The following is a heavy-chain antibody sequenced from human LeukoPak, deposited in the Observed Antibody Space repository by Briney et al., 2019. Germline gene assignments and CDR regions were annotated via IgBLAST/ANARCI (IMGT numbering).Heavy chain of an antibody. Sequence: GGSLRLSCVASGFTFSSYAMSWVRPAPGGGLGWVSAIIGGGGSTYYADSVKGRFTISRDNSKNTLYLQMNSLRAEDTAVYYCAKAKGYCSSTSCYPIDYWGQGTLVTVSS. CDR3: AKAKGYCSSTSCYPIDY. D-gene: IGHD2-2*01. J-gene: IGHJ4*02. V-gene: IGHV3-23*01. CDR2: IIGGGGST. CDR1: GFTFSSYA.